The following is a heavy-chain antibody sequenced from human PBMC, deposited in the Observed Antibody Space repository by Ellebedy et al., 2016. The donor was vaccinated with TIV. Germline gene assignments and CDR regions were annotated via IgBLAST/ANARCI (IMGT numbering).Heavy chain of an antibody. J-gene: IGHJ4*02. D-gene: IGHD2-15*01. CDR1: GFTFSTYW. V-gene: IGHV3-7*03. CDR3: ARPCYV. CDR2: IKQDGGDK. Sequence: GESLKISCAASGFTFSTYWMGWVRQAPGKGLEWVATIKQDGGDKYYVDSVKSLFTISRDNAKNSLDLQMNSLGVEDTAVYYCARPCYVWGQGARVTVSS.